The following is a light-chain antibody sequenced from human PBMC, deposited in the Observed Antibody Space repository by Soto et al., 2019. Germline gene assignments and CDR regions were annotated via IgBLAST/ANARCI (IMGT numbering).Light chain of an antibody. CDR3: QQYGSSRPYT. CDR1: QSVSSSY. V-gene: IGKV3-20*01. Sequence: EIVLTQSPGTLYLSPGERATLSCRASQSVSSSYLAWYQQKPGQAPRLLIYGASSRATGIPDRFSGSGSGTDFTLTISRLEPEDFAVYYCQQYGSSRPYTFRQGTKLEIK. CDR2: GAS. J-gene: IGKJ2*01.